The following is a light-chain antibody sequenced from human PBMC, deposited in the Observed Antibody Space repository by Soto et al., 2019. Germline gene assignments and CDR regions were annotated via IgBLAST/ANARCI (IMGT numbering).Light chain of an antibody. CDR2: GAS. V-gene: IGKV3-15*01. CDR1: QSVDSK. J-gene: IGKJ1*01. Sequence: EIVMTQSPATLSVSPGERATLSCRASQSVDSKLAWYQQKPGQGPRLLIYGASSRATGIPARFSGSGSGTEFTLTISSLQSEDVAVYYCQHYSTWLWTFGQRTKVEIK. CDR3: QHYSTWLWT.